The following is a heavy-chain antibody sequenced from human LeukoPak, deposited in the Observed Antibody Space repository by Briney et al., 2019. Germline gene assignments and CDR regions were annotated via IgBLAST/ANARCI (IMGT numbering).Heavy chain of an antibody. CDR3: ARSWDARLNFDY. Sequence: GGPLRLSCAASGFVVNRNYMNWVRQVPGKGLEWVSVIHSDGSTHYADSVQGRFIISRDNSKNTVGLQMNDLRTEDTAVYYCARSWDARLNFDYWGQGTLVTVSS. V-gene: IGHV3-66*02. D-gene: IGHD1-26*01. CDR1: GFVVNRNY. J-gene: IGHJ4*02. CDR2: IHSDGST.